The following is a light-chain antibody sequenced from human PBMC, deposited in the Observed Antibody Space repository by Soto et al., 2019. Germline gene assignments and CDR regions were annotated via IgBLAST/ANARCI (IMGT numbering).Light chain of an antibody. V-gene: IGKV3-20*01. CDR3: QQYGSSPGT. CDR1: QSVSSSY. J-gene: IGKJ1*01. CDR2: GAS. Sequence: EIVLTQSSGTLSLSPGERATLSCRASQSVSSSYLAWYQQKPGQAPRLLIYGASSRATGIPDRFSGSGSGTDFTLTISRLEPEDFAVYYCQQYGSSPGTFGQGTKVKIK.